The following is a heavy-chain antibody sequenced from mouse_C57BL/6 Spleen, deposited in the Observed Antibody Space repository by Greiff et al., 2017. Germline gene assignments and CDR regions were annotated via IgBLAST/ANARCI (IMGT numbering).Heavy chain of an antibody. V-gene: IGHV1-55*01. D-gene: IGHD2-3*01. CDR2: IYPGSGST. CDR1: GYTFTSYW. CDR3: ARRVMVTAINYAMDY. Sequence: QVQLQQPGAELVKPGASVKMSCKASGYTFTSYWITWVKQRPGQGLEWIGDIYPGSGSTNYNEKFKSKATLTVDTSSSTAYMQLSSLTSEDSAVYYCARRVMVTAINYAMDYWGQGTSVTVYS. J-gene: IGHJ4*01.